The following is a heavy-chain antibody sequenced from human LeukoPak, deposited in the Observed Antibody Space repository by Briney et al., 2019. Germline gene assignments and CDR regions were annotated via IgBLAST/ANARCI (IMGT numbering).Heavy chain of an antibody. J-gene: IGHJ6*03. V-gene: IGHV4-59*08. CDR2: IYYSGST. CDR3: ARAARPGGASAPNYYYYYYMDV. Sequence: PSETLSLTCTVSGGSISSYYWSWIRLPPGKGLEWIGYIYYSGSTNYNPSLKSRVTISVDTSKNQFSLKLSSVTAADTAVYYCARAARPGGASAPNYYYYYYMDVWGKGTTVTVSS. CDR1: GGSISSYY. D-gene: IGHD3-16*01.